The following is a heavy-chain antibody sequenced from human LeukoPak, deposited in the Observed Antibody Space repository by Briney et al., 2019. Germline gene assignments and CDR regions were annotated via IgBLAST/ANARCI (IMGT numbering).Heavy chain of an antibody. D-gene: IGHD3-22*01. Sequence: PSQTLSLTCTVSGGSISSGDYYWSWICQPPGKGLEWIGYIYYSGSTYYNPSLKSRVTISVDTSKNQFSLKLSSVTAADTAVYYCARASSGYYYPSDYWGQGTLVTVSS. CDR3: ARASSGYYYPSDY. CDR2: IYYSGST. J-gene: IGHJ4*02. V-gene: IGHV4-30-4*08. CDR1: GGSISSGDYY.